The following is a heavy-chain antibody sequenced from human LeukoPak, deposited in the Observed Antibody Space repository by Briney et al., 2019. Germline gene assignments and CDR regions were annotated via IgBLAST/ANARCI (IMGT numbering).Heavy chain of an antibody. V-gene: IGHV4-34*01. CDR3: ARGGVGSWFDP. Sequence: SETLSLTCAVYGGSFSGYYWSWIRQPPGKGLEWIGEINHSGSTNYNPSLKSRVTISVDTSKNQFSLKLSSVTAADTAVYYCARGGVGSWFDPWGQGTLVIVSS. D-gene: IGHD3-16*01. J-gene: IGHJ5*02. CDR1: GGSFSGYY. CDR2: INHSGST.